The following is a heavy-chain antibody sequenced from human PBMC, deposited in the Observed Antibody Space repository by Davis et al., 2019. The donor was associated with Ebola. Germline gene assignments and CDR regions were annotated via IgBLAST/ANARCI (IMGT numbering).Heavy chain of an antibody. CDR1: GVTFRNYV. Sequence: GESLKISCAVSGVTFRNYVMSWVRQVSGKGLVWVSGIDPGGSRVSYADSVKGRFTISRDNAKDTVYLQMNSLRAEDTAEYYCATLSYGMDVWGQGTTVTVSS. CDR2: IDPGGSRV. CDR3: ATLSYGMDV. J-gene: IGHJ6*02. V-gene: IGHV3-74*01.